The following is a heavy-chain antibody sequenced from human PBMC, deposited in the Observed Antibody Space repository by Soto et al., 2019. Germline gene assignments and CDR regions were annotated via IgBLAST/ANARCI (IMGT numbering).Heavy chain of an antibody. CDR3: AKDRDDYITIFGVVPVGHYGMDV. V-gene: IGHV3-23*01. CDR2: ISGSGGST. D-gene: IGHD3-3*01. J-gene: IGHJ6*02. Sequence: GGSLRLSCAASGFTFSSYAMSWVRQAPGKGLEWVSAISGSGGSTYYADSVKGRFTISRDNSKNTLYLQMNSLRAEDTAVYYCAKDRDDYITIFGVVPVGHYGMDVWGQGTTVTVSS. CDR1: GFTFSSYA.